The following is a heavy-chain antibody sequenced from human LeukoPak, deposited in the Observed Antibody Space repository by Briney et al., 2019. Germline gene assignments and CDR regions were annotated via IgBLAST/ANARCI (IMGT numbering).Heavy chain of an antibody. Sequence: PGGSLRLSYAASGFTFSSYSMNWVRQAPGKGLEWVSYISSSSSTIYYADSVKGRFTISRDNAKNSLYLQMNSLRAEDTAVYYCARDESRWFGELLPNNGHFDYWGQGTLVTVSS. CDR1: GFTFSSYS. D-gene: IGHD3-10*01. CDR3: ARDESRWFGELLPNNGHFDY. J-gene: IGHJ4*02. CDR2: ISSSSSTI. V-gene: IGHV3-48*01.